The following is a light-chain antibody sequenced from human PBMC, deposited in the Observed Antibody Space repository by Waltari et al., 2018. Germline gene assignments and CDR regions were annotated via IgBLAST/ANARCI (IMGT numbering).Light chain of an antibody. J-gene: IGLJ2*01. Sequence: QSALTQPRSVSGSPGQSVTISCTGTSSDVGGYTYVTWYHQHPGKAPKLMIYEVTKRPSGVPDRFSGSKSGNTASLTISGLQAEDEADYHCCSYAGSYTFHVIFGGGTKLTVL. CDR2: EVT. CDR1: SSDVGGYTY. CDR3: CSYAGSYTFHVI. V-gene: IGLV2-11*01.